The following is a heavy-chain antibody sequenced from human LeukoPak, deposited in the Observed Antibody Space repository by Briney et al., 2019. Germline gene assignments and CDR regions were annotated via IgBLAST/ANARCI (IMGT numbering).Heavy chain of an antibody. V-gene: IGHV6-1*01. CDR2: TYYRSKWYN. Sequence: SRTLSLTCAISGDSVSSDSAAWNSIRQSPWRGLECLRRTYYRSKWYNDYAVSVESRITINPDTSKNQFSLQLNSVTPEDTAVYYCARGKSTTGLVDWGQGTLVTVSS. D-gene: IGHD4-17*01. J-gene: IGHJ4*02. CDR1: GDSVSSDSAA. CDR3: ARGKSTTGLVD.